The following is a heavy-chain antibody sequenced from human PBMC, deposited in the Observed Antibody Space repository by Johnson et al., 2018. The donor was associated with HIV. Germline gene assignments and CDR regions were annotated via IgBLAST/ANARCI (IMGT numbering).Heavy chain of an antibody. V-gene: IGHV3-53*01. Sequence: VQLVESGGGLMQPGGSLRLSCAASGFIVSSNCMTWVRQAPGKGLEWVSVIYSGGSTYYVDSVKGRFTISRDNSKNTLYLQMNSLRAEDTAVYYCARDRPYYYGSGDAFDIWGQGTMVTVSS. J-gene: IGHJ3*02. CDR2: IYSGGST. D-gene: IGHD3-10*01. CDR3: ARDRPYYYGSGDAFDI. CDR1: GFIVSSNC.